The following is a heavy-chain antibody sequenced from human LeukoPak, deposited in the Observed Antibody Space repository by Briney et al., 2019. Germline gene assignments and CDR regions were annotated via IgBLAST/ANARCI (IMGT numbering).Heavy chain of an antibody. CDR1: GFTFSSYA. Sequence: PGGSLRLSCAASGFTFSSYAMHWVRQAPGKGLEWVAVISYDGSNKYYADSVKGRFTISRDNAKNSLYLQMNSLRAEDTAVYYCARDGSKKLGFDSWGQGTLVTVSS. D-gene: IGHD2-2*01. CDR3: ARDGSKKLGFDS. J-gene: IGHJ4*02. V-gene: IGHV3-30-3*01. CDR2: ISYDGSNK.